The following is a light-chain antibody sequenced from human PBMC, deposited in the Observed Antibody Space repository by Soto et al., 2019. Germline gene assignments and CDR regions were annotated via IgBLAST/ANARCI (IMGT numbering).Light chain of an antibody. CDR2: GAS. V-gene: IGKV1-27*01. J-gene: IGKJ4*02. CDR3: QTYNSAPVT. CDR1: QDINNY. Sequence: DIQMTQSPTSLSASVGDRGTIPCRASQDINNYLAWYQQKPGKVPKLLIYGASTLHSGVPSRFSGSGSGTDFTLTISRLQHGDVATYYGQTYNSAPVTFAGGTIVDIK.